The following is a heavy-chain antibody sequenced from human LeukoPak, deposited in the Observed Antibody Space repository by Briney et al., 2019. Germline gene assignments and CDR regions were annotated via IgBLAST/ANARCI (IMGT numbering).Heavy chain of an antibody. V-gene: IGHV1-2*02. D-gene: IGHD1-7*01. Sequence: GASLKLSCKASGYTFSDYYMNWVRQAPGQGLEWMALINPNSGGTYYAQKFQGGVTMTRYPSISTAYMELSRLRSDDPVVYCCATDHYTRIWNYPYWGQGTLVTVSS. CDR2: INPNSGGT. CDR1: GYTFSDYY. CDR3: ATDHYTRIWNYPY. J-gene: IGHJ4*02.